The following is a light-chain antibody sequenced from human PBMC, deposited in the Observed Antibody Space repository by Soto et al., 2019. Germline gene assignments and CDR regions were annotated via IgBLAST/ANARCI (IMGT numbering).Light chain of an antibody. CDR1: QSIGRN. J-gene: IGKJ2*01. Sequence: DIQMTQSPASLSASVGDRVTISCRASQSIGRNLNWYQQKPGKAPTLLIYDASTLQSGVPSRFSGLGSGTDFALTITSLQPDDSATYYCQQSYTTVYSFGQGTKVDIK. CDR2: DAS. CDR3: QQSYTTVYS. V-gene: IGKV1-39*01.